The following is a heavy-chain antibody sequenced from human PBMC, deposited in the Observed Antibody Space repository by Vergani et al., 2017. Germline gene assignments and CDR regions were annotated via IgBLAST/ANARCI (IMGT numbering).Heavy chain of an antibody. V-gene: IGHV4-34*01. CDR2: INHSGST. Sequence: QVQLQQWGAGLLKPSETLSLTCAVSGGSFSGYYWRWIRQPPGKGLEWIGEINHSGSTNYNPSLKSRCTRSVDTSKNQFSRKLISVTAADTAVYYCARGDCSGGSCYPFYDWGQGTLVTVSS. CDR1: GGSFSGYY. CDR3: ARGDCSGGSCYPFYD. J-gene: IGHJ4*02. D-gene: IGHD2-15*01.